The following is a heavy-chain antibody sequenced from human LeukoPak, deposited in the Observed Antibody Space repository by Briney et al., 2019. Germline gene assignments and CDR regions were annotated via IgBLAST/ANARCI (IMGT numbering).Heavy chain of an antibody. J-gene: IGHJ6*02. CDR2: INPSGGST. V-gene: IGHV1-46*01. D-gene: IGHD3-22*01. CDR1: GGTFSSYA. Sequence: GASVKVSCKASGGTFSSYAISWVRQAPGQGLEWMGIINPSGGSTSYAQKFQGRVTMTRDTSTSTVYMELSSLRSEDTAVYYCAREGQDDSSGYFHSYGMDVWGQGTTVTVSS. CDR3: AREGQDDSSGYFHSYGMDV.